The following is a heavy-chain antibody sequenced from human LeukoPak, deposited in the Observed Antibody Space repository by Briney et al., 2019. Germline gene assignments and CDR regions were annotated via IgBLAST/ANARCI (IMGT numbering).Heavy chain of an antibody. D-gene: IGHD3-16*01. Sequence: GGSLRLSCAASGFTFSTYAMTWVRQAPGKGLEWVSSITDNGGGTYYTASVKGRFTISRDNSKNTLYLQMNSLRVEDTAVYFCGEGRSGAYNHWGQGTLVTVSS. CDR3: GEGRSGAYNH. CDR1: GFTFSTYA. J-gene: IGHJ4*02. CDR2: ITDNGGGT. V-gene: IGHV3-23*01.